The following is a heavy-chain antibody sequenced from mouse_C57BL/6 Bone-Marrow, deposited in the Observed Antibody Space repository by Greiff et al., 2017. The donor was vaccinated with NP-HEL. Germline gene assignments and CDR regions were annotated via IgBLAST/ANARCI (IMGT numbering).Heavy chain of an antibody. CDR3: ARGLRRDDFDY. Sequence: EVKLMESGGGLVKPGGSLKLSCAASGFTFSDYGMHWVRQAPEKGLEWVAYISSGSSTIYYADTVKGRFTISRDNAKNTLFLQMTSLRSEDTAMYYCARGLRRDDFDYWGQGTTLTVSS. CDR2: ISSGSSTI. D-gene: IGHD2-4*01. CDR1: GFTFSDYG. J-gene: IGHJ2*01. V-gene: IGHV5-17*01.